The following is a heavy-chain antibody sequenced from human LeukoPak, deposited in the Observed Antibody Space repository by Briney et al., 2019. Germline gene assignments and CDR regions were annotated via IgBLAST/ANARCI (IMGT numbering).Heavy chain of an antibody. Sequence: GGSLRLSCAASGFSFSNYEMKWVRQAPGKGLEWVSYISSSGSTTYYADSVKGRFTISRDNAKNSLSLQMNSLRVKDTAVYYCARGVPARRFDYWGQGTLVTVSS. CDR3: ARGVPARRFDY. CDR2: ISSSGSTT. V-gene: IGHV3-48*03. CDR1: GFSFSNYE. J-gene: IGHJ4*02.